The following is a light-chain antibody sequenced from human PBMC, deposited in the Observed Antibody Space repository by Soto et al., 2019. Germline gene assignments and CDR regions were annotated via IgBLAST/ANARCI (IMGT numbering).Light chain of an antibody. V-gene: IGKV3-20*01. J-gene: IGKJ1*01. Sequence: EIVLTQSPGTLSLSPGERATLSCRASQSVSTSSLAWYQQKPGQAPRLLISGASSRAADIPDRFSGSGSGTDFTLTISRLEPEDFAVYYCQQYGSSPRTFGQGTKVEIK. CDR1: QSVSTSS. CDR3: QQYGSSPRT. CDR2: GAS.